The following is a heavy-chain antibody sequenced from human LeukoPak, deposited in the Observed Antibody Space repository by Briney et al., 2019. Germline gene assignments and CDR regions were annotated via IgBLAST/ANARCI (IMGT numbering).Heavy chain of an antibody. CDR3: ARDIDNGDYVVY. V-gene: IGHV4-34*01. J-gene: IGHJ4*02. CDR2: INHSGST. Sequence: KSSETLSLTCAVYGGSFSGYYWSWIRQPPGKGLEWIGEINHSGSTNYNPSLKSRVTISVDTSKNQFSLKLSSVTAADTAVYYCARDIDNGDYVVYWGQGTLVTVSS. D-gene: IGHD4-17*01. CDR1: GGSFSGYY.